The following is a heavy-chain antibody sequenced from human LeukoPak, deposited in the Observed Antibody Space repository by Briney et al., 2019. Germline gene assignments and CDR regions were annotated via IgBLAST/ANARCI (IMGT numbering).Heavy chain of an antibody. Sequence: GGSLRLSCVASGFTFSTYTMNWVRQAPGKVLEWVSSITSSSNYIFYADSVKGRFTISRDNAKNSLYLQMNSLRAEDTAVYYCARAAGESRDYWGQGTLVTVSS. CDR3: ARAAGESRDY. V-gene: IGHV3-21*01. J-gene: IGHJ4*02. CDR1: GFTFSTYT. CDR2: ITSSSNYI.